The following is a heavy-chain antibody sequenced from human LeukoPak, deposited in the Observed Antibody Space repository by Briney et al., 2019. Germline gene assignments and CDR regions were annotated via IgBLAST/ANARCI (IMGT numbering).Heavy chain of an antibody. D-gene: IGHD3-10*01. CDR3: ARQKPYYYGSGSPPPDY. Sequence: GESLKISCKGSGYSFTSYWIGWVRQMPGKGLEWMRIIYPGDSDTRYSPSFQGQVTISADKSISTAYLQWSSLKASDTAMYYCARQKPYYYGSGSPPPDYWGQGTLVTVSS. V-gene: IGHV5-51*01. CDR2: IYPGDSDT. CDR1: GYSFTSYW. J-gene: IGHJ4*02.